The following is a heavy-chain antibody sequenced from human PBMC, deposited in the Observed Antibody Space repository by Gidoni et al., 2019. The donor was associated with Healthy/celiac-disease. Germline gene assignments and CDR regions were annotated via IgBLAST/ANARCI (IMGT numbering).Heavy chain of an antibody. J-gene: IGHJ4*02. CDR2: ISYDGSNK. Sequence: QVQLVESGGGVVQPGRSLRLSCAASGFTFSSYAMHWVRQAPGQGLEWVAVISYDGSNKYYADSVKGRFTISRDNSKNTLYLQMNSLRAEDTAVYYCAKAGAYYFDYWGQGTLVTVSS. CDR3: AKAGAYYFDY. D-gene: IGHD3-10*01. V-gene: IGHV3-30*01. CDR1: GFTFSSYA.